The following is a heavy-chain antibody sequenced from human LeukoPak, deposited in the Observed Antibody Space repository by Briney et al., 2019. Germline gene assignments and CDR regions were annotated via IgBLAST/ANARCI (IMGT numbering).Heavy chain of an antibody. CDR2: MNLNGGEK. V-gene: IGHV3-7*01. Sequence: GGSLRLSCAASGFTFSSYWMSWVRQAPGKGLEWVANMNLNGGEKYYVDSVKGRFTISRDNAKNSLYLLMNSLRAEDTAVYYCARDARVVIDYWGQRTLVTVSS. CDR3: ARDARVVIDY. J-gene: IGHJ4*02. CDR1: GFTFSSYW. D-gene: IGHD2-15*01.